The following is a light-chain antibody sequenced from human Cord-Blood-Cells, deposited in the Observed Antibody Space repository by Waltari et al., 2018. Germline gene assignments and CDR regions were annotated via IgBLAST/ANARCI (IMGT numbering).Light chain of an antibody. CDR1: QSVSSY. Sequence: EIVLTQSPATLSLSPGERATLSCRASQSVSSYLAWYQQTPGQAPRLLIYDASNRAPGIPARFSGSGSGTDFTLTISSLEPEDFAVYYCQQRSNWPPYTFGQGTKLEIK. CDR3: QQRSNWPPYT. V-gene: IGKV3-11*01. J-gene: IGKJ2*01. CDR2: DAS.